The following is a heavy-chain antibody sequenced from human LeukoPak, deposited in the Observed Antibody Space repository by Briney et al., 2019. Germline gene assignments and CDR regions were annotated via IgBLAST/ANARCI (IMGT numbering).Heavy chain of an antibody. V-gene: IGHV5-51*01. CDR3: ARSPTLDMGCIDY. CDR1: GYSFTSYW. Sequence: KVGESLKISCKGSGYSFTSYWIGWVRQMPGKGLEWMGIIYPGDSDTRYSPSFQGQVTISADKSISTAYLQWSSLKASDTAMYYCARSPTLDMGCIDYWGQGTLVTASS. CDR2: IYPGDSDT. D-gene: IGHD1-26*01. J-gene: IGHJ4*02.